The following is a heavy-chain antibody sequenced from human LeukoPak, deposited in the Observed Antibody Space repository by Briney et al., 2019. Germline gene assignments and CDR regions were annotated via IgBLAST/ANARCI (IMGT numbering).Heavy chain of an antibody. CDR3: ARERDGSGTQRGLDY. D-gene: IGHD3-10*01. CDR1: GGSIGSGSYY. V-gene: IGHV4-61*02. Sequence: SQTLSLTCTVSGGSIGSGSYYWSWIRQPAGKGLEWIGRIYTSGSTNYNPSLKSRVTISVDTSKNQFSLKLSSVTAADTAVYYCARERDGSGTQRGLDYWGQGTLVTVSS. CDR2: IYTSGST. J-gene: IGHJ4*02.